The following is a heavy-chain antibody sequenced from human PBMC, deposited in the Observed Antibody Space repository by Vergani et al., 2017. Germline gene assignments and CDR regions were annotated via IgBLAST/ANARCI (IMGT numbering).Heavy chain of an antibody. J-gene: IGHJ4*02. D-gene: IGHD3-10*01. V-gene: IGHV1-69*18. CDR2: IIPIFGTA. CDR3: ARTYRISHGEQDPRRYDY. Sequence: QVQLVQSGAEVKKPGSSVKVSCKASGGTFSSYAISWVRQAPGQGLEWMGRIIPIFGTANYAQKFQGRVTITADESTSTAYMELSSLRSEDTAVYYCARTYRISHGEQDPRRYDYWGQGTLVTVSS. CDR1: GGTFSSYA.